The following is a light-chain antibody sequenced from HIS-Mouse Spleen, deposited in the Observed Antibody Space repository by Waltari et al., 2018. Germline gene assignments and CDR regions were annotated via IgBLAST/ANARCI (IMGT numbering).Light chain of an antibody. J-gene: IGLJ2*01. Sequence: SYELTQPPSVSVSPGQTARITCSVDALPKKYAYWYQQKSGQDPVLVIYEDSKRPSGIPERFSGSSSGTMATLTISGAQVEDEADYYCYSTDSSGNHRVFGGGTKLTVL. CDR1: ALPKKY. CDR2: EDS. V-gene: IGLV3-10*01. CDR3: YSTDSSGNHRV.